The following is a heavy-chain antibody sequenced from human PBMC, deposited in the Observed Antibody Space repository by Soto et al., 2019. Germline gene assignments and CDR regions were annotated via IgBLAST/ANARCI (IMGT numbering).Heavy chain of an antibody. J-gene: IGHJ6*03. V-gene: IGHV4-31*11. CDR3: ARDSHSHHRNHRWGGGYMDV. CDR1: GGSISNGGYY. D-gene: IGHD3-16*01. CDR2: IYFSGST. Sequence: QLQLEESGPGLVKPSQTLSLTCAVSGGSISNGGYYWSLIRQPPGKRLEWSGSIYFSGSTYYNPPLKSRITIAVATPKNQFSLKLSSVTAADTAVYYCARDSHSHHRNHRWGGGYMDVWGKGTTVTVSS.